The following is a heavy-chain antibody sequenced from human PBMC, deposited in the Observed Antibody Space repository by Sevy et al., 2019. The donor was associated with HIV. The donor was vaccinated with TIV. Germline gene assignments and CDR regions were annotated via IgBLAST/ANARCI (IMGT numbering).Heavy chain of an antibody. CDR3: AKSSRDQKRLTPDDY. CDR2: ISGSGGST. D-gene: IGHD1-1*01. J-gene: IGHJ4*02. V-gene: IGHV3-23*01. Sequence: GGSLRLSCAASGFTFSSYAMSWVRQAPGKGLEWVSAISGSGGSTYYADSVKGRFTISRDNSKNTLYLQMNSLRAEDTAVYYCAKSSRDQKRLTPDDYWGQGTLVTVSS. CDR1: GFTFSSYA.